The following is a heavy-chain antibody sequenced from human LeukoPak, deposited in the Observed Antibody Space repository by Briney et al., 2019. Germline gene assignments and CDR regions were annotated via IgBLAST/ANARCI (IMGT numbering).Heavy chain of an antibody. J-gene: IGHJ3*02. V-gene: IGHV3-33*08. Sequence: RGSLRLSCAASGFTFSNAWMSWVRQAPGKGLEWVAVIWHDGSNKYYADSVKGRFTISRDNSKNTLYLQMNSLRAEDTAVYYCARGGLGIGDFDIWGQGTMVTVSS. CDR2: IWHDGSNK. D-gene: IGHD7-27*01. CDR1: GFTFSNAW. CDR3: ARGGLGIGDFDI.